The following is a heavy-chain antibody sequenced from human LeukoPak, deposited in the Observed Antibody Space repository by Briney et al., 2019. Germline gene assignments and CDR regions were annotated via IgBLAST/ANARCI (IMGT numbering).Heavy chain of an antibody. Sequence: PSETLSLTCTVSGGSISSNSYYWGWIRQPPEKGLEWIGSIYYSGSTYYHPSLKSRVTISVDTSNNQFSLKLSSVTAADTSVYYCARLLEWLSPLDYWGQGTLVTVSS. CDR2: IYYSGST. D-gene: IGHD3-3*01. CDR3: ARLLEWLSPLDY. V-gene: IGHV4-39*01. J-gene: IGHJ4*02. CDR1: GGSISSNSYY.